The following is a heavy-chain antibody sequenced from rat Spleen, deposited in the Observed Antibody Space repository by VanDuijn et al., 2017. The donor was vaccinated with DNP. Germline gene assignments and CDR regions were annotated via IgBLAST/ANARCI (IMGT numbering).Heavy chain of an antibody. CDR3: VRWNSGHFDY. D-gene: IGHD4-3*01. J-gene: IGHJ2*01. CDR1: GFTFSNYG. V-gene: IGHV5-22*01. Sequence: EVQLVESGGGLVQPGRSLKLSCAASGFTFSNYGMAWVRQAPTKGLEWVASISYEGSGTYYGDSVKGRFTISRDNAKNTLYLQMNSLRSEDMATYYCVRWNSGHFDYWGQGVMVTVSS. CDR2: ISYEGSGT.